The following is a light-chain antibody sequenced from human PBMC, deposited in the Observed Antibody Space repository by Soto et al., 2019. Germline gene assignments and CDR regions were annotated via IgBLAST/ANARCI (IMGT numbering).Light chain of an antibody. CDR1: QGIGDT. J-gene: IGKJ4*01. Sequence: EIVMTQSPATLSVSPGEGATLSCRASQGIGDTLAWYQQKPGQTPRLLIYDTSIRATGVPARFSGSRSGAEFTLPISSLQSEGVAVYYCQHYVNWPLTFGGGTKVESK. CDR3: QHYVNWPLT. V-gene: IGKV3-15*01. CDR2: DTS.